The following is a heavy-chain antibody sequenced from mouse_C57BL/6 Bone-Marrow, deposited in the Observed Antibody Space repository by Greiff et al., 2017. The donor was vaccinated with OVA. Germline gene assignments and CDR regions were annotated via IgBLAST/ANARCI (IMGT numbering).Heavy chain of an antibody. Sequence: QVQLQQPGAELVKPGASVKLSCKASGYTFTSYWMQWVQQRPGQGLEWIGEIDPSDSYTNYNQKFKGKATLTVDTSSSTAYMQLSSLTSEDSAVYYCARYFDVWGTGTTVTVSS. CDR2: IDPSDSYT. J-gene: IGHJ1*03. CDR1: GYTFTSYW. CDR3: ARYFDV. V-gene: IGHV1-50*01.